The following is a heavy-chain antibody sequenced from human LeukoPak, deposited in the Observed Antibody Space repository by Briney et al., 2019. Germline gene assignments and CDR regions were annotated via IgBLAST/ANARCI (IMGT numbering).Heavy chain of an antibody. CDR3: ARPQRGYSYGFDY. J-gene: IGHJ4*02. V-gene: IGHV1-18*01. CDR1: GGTFSSYA. Sequence: ASVKVSCKASGGTFSSYAISWVRQAPGQGLEWMGWISAYNGNTNYAQKLQGRVTMTTDTSTSTAYMELRSLRSDDTAVYYCARPQRGYSYGFDYWGQGTLVTVSS. CDR2: ISAYNGNT. D-gene: IGHD5-18*01.